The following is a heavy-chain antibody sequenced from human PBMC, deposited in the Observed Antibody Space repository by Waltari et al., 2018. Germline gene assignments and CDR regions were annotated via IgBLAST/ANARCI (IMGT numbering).Heavy chain of an antibody. CDR1: GVSISSGGYS. CDR3: ARGAVGVSRLAP. Sequence: QLQLQESGSGLVKPSQTLSLTCAVSGVSISSGGYSWSWIRQPPGKGLEWIGYVYQSGSAYYNPSLESRVTISIDKSKNHFSLILTSITAADTAVYYCARGAVGVSRLAPWGQGTLVTVSS. V-gene: IGHV4-30-2*01. D-gene: IGHD1-26*01. CDR2: VYQSGSA. J-gene: IGHJ5*02.